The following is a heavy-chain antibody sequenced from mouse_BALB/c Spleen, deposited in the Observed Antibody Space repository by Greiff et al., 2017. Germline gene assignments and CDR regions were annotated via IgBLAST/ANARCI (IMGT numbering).Heavy chain of an antibody. J-gene: IGHJ3*01. D-gene: IGHD2-4*01. CDR3: ARHDDYDYSWFAY. CDR2: ISSGGGST. V-gene: IGHV5-12-1*01. CDR1: GFAFSSYD. Sequence: EVQLVESGGGLVKPGGSLKLSCAASGFAFSSYDMSWVRQTPEKRLEWVAYISSGGGSTYYPDTVKGRFTISRDNAKNTLYLQMSSLKSEDTAMYYCARHDDYDYSWFAYWGQGTLVTVSA.